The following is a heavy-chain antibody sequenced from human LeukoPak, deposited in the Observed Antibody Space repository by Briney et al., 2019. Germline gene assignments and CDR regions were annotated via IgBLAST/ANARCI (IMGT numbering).Heavy chain of an antibody. CDR3: ARQHGSGSYYRTGRTFDY. D-gene: IGHD3-10*01. CDR2: INHSGST. V-gene: IGHV4-34*01. Sequence: SETLSLTCAVYGGSFSGYYWSWIRQPPGKGLGWIGEINHSGSTNYNPSLKSRVTISVDTSKNQFSLKLSSVTAADTAVYYCARQHGSGSYYRTGRTFDYWGQGTLVTVSS. J-gene: IGHJ4*02. CDR1: GGSFSGYY.